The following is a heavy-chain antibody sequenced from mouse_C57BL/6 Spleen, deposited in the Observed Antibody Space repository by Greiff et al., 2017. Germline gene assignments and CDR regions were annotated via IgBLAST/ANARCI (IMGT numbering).Heavy chain of an antibody. CDR2: ISNGGGST. CDR3: GRITTAYYFDY. D-gene: IGHD1-2*01. V-gene: IGHV5-12*01. J-gene: IGHJ2*01. Sequence: EVMLVESGGGLVQPGGSLKLSCAASGFTFSDYYMFWVRQTPEKRLEWVAYISNGGGSTYYPDTVKGRFTISRDNAKNTLYLQLSRLKSEDTAMYYCGRITTAYYFDYWGKGTTLTVSA. CDR1: GFTFSDYY.